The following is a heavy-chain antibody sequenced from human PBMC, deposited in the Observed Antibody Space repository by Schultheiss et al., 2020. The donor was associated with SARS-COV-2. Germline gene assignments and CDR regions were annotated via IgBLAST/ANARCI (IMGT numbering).Heavy chain of an antibody. J-gene: IGHJ6*03. CDR1: GGSISSSSYY. Sequence: SETLSLTCTVSGGSISSSSYYWGWIRQPPGKGLEWIGSIYYSGSTYYNPSLKSRVTISVDTSKNQFSLKLSSVTAADTAVYYCARGGGDCSSTSCQGIYYYYMDVWGKGTTVTVSS. D-gene: IGHD2-2*01. CDR3: ARGGGDCSSTSCQGIYYYYMDV. CDR2: IYYSGST. V-gene: IGHV4-39*07.